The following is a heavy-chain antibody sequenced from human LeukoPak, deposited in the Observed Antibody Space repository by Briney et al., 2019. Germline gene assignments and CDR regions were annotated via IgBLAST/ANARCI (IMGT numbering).Heavy chain of an antibody. CDR1: GFTFDDYG. V-gene: IGHV3-20*04. Sequence: GGSLRLSCAASGFTFDDYGMSWVRQAPGKGLEWVSGINWNGGSTGYADSVKGRFTISRDNAKNSLYLQMNSLRAEDTAVYYCAKGYYDYVWGSYYFDYWGQGTLVTVSS. J-gene: IGHJ4*02. D-gene: IGHD3-16*01. CDR3: AKGYYDYVWGSYYFDY. CDR2: INWNGGST.